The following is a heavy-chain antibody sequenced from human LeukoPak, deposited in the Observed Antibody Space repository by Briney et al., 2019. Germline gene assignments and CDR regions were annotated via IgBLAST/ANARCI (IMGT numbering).Heavy chain of an antibody. D-gene: IGHD3-10*01. CDR2: IYYSGST. CDR3: ARHIPRCHGSGSYCNYFDY. V-gene: IGHV4-59*05. Sequence: SETLSLTCTVSGASISGYYWTWIRQPPGKGLEWIGSIYYSGSTYYNPSLKSRVTISVDTSKNHFSLKLSSVTAADTAVYYCARHIPRCHGSGSYCNYFDYWGQGTLVTVSS. J-gene: IGHJ4*02. CDR1: GASISGYY.